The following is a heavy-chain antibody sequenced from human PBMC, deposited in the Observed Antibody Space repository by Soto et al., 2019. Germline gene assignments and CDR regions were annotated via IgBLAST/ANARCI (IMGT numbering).Heavy chain of an antibody. J-gene: IGHJ4*02. CDR2: IYYSGST. CDR1: GGSISSGDYY. D-gene: IGHD1-1*01. V-gene: IGHV4-30-4*02. CDR3: ARTLPNRQLFDS. Sequence: SETMSLTCTVSGGSISSGDYYWSWIRQPPGKGLEWIGYIYYSGSTYYNPSLKSRVTISVDTSKNQFSLRLASVTAADTAVYYCARTLPNRQLFDSWSQGTLVTVSS.